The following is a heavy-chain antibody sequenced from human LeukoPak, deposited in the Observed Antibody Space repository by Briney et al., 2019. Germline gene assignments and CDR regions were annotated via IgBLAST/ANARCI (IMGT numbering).Heavy chain of an antibody. D-gene: IGHD3-22*01. J-gene: IGHJ4*02. CDR2: ISGSGGST. V-gene: IGHV3-23*01. CDR1: GFTFSSYV. CDR3: ASSKPYDSSGYRDY. Sequence: GGSLRLSCAASGFTFSSYVMSWVRQAPGKGLEWVSGISGSGGSTYYADSVKGRFTISRDNSKNTLYLQMNSLRAEDTAVYYCASSKPYDSSGYRDYWGQRTLVTVSS.